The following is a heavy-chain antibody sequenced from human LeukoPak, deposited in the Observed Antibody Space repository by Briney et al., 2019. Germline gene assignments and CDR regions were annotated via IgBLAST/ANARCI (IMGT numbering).Heavy chain of an antibody. CDR1: GGSISSYY. CDR3: VRLPGATRYNWFDP. CDR2: IYYSGST. J-gene: IGHJ5*02. Sequence: SETLSLTCTVSGGSISSYYWSWIRQPPGKGLEWLGYIYYSGSTNYNPSLKSRVTISVDTSKNQFSLKLSSVTAADTAVYYCVRLPGATRYNWFDPWGQGTLVTVSS. V-gene: IGHV4-59*08. D-gene: IGHD1-26*01.